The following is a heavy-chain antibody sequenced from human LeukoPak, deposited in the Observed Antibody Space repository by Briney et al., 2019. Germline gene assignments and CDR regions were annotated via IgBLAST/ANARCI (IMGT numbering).Heavy chain of an antibody. Sequence: PGRSLRLSCAASGFTFSSYGMPWVRQAPGKGLEWVAVIWYDGSNKYYADSVKGRLTISRDNSKNTLYLQMNSLRAEDTAVYYCARDSPIAAAGDYYFDYWGQGTLVTVSS. V-gene: IGHV3-33*01. J-gene: IGHJ4*02. D-gene: IGHD6-13*01. CDR3: ARDSPIAAAGDYYFDY. CDR1: GFTFSSYG. CDR2: IWYDGSNK.